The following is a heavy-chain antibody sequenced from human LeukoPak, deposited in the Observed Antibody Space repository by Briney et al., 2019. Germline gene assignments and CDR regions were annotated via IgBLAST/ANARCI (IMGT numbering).Heavy chain of an antibody. D-gene: IGHD6-13*01. CDR2: IYYSGNT. Sequence: SETLSLTCTFSGGSISSSSYYWGWIRQPPGKGLEWIGSIYYSGNTYYNPSLKSRVTISVDTSKNQFSLKLSSVTAADTAVYYCARLFSSSWYRGAFDLWDQGTMVTVSS. CDR3: ARLFSSSWYRGAFDL. J-gene: IGHJ3*01. CDR1: GGSISSSSYY. V-gene: IGHV4-39*01.